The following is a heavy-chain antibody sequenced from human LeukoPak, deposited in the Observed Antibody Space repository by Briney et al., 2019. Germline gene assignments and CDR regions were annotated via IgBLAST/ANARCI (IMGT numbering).Heavy chain of an antibody. D-gene: IGHD3-10*01. CDR2: IIPIFGTA. V-gene: IGHV1-69*13. J-gene: IGHJ4*02. CDR1: GGTFSSYA. CDR3: AREDTYYYGSGSPN. Sequence: GASVKVSCKASGGTFSSYAISWVRQAPGQGLEWMGGIIPIFGTANYAQKFQGRVTITADESTSTAYMELSSLRSEDTAVYYCAREDTYYYGSGSPNWGQGTLVTVSS.